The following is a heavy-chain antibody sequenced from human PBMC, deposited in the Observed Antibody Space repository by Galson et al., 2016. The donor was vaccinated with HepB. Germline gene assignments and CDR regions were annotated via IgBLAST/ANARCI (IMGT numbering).Heavy chain of an antibody. CDR3: ARGGYCISTSCYHPIDY. J-gene: IGHJ4*02. Sequence: SVKVSCKASGYTFTCYAMHWVRQAPGQSLEWMAWINAGTGNANYSQRLQGRVTITRDTSASTTYMELSSLGSEDTAVYYCARGGYCISTSCYHPIDYWGQGTLVTVSS. CDR1: GYTFTCYA. V-gene: IGHV1-3*01. D-gene: IGHD2-2*01. CDR2: INAGTGNA.